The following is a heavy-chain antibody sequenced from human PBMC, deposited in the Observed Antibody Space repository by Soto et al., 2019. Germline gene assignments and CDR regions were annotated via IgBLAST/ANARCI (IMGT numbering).Heavy chain of an antibody. J-gene: IGHJ5*02. D-gene: IGHD1-26*01. Sequence: QVQLVQSGTEVKKPGASVKVSCKASGYAFSRYGITWVRQAPGQGLEWLGWISGDNGKTKYAQKIQGRVTMTTDTPTSAAYMEMRRLRSDDTAVYYCARWMIGSYSDWFEPWGQGTLVTVAS. CDR1: GYAFSRYG. CDR2: ISGDNGKT. CDR3: ARWMIGSYSDWFEP. V-gene: IGHV1-18*04.